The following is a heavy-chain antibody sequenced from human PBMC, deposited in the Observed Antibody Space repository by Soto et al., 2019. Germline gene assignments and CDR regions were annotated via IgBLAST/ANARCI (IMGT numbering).Heavy chain of an antibody. J-gene: IGHJ2*01. D-gene: IGHD6-19*01. V-gene: IGHV3-30*18. Sequence: QVQLVESGGGVVQPGRSLRLSCAASGFTFSSYGMHWVRQAPGKGLEWVAVISYDGSNKYYADSVKGRFTISRDNSKNTLYLQMNSLRAEDTAVYYCAKDPRLKSSGWYAWYFDLWGRGTLVIVSS. CDR2: ISYDGSNK. CDR3: AKDPRLKSSGWYAWYFDL. CDR1: GFTFSSYG.